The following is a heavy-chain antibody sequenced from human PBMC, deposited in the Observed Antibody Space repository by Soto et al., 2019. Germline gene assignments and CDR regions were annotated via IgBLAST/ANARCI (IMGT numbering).Heavy chain of an antibody. CDR1: GGSISSSSYY. CDR3: ARVGPRITIFGVVIFPPNYYYYGMDV. J-gene: IGHJ6*02. D-gene: IGHD3-3*01. CDR2: IYYSGST. Sequence: PSETLSLTCTVSGGSISSSSYYWGWIRQPPGKGLEWIGYIYYSGSTNYNPSLKSRVTISVDTSKNQFSLKLSSVTAADTAVYYCARVGPRITIFGVVIFPPNYYYYGMDVWGQGTTVTVSS. V-gene: IGHV4-61*05.